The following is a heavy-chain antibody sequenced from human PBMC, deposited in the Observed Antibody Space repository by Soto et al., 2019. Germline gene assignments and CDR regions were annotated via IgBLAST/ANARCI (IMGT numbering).Heavy chain of an antibody. CDR1: GFSFSTFE. CDR2: ISTSGSTV. J-gene: IGHJ4*02. V-gene: IGHV3-48*03. Sequence: EVQLLESGGGLVQPGGSLRLSCAASGFSFSTFEMDWVRQPPGRGLEWVSYISTSGSTVKYADSVRGRFTISRDNANNALYLQVSSLRAEDTAVYYCAREMATTQGFDYWGRGALVTVSS. CDR3: AREMATTQGFDY. D-gene: IGHD5-12*01.